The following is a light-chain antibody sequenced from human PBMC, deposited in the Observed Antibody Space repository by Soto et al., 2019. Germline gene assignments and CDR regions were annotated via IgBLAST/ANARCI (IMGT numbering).Light chain of an antibody. CDR3: QTWGTAIHDVV. J-gene: IGLJ2*01. V-gene: IGLV4-69*01. CDR2: LNSDGSH. CDR1: GGHSTYA. Sequence: QLVLTQSPSASASLGASVKLTCTLSGGHSTYAIAWHQKQPEKGPRYLMKLNSDGSHNKGDGIPDRFSGSGSGADRFLTISSLQSDDEADYYCQTWGTAIHDVVFGGGTKLTVL.